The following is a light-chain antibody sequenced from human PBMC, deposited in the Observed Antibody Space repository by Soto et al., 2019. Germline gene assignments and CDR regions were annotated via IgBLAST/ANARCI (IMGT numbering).Light chain of an antibody. V-gene: IGLV1-44*01. Sequence: QSVLTQPPSASGTPGQRVTISCSGSNSNIGSNTVNWYQQLPGTAPKLLIYSNNQRPSGVPDRFSGSKSGTSASLAISGLQSEDEADYYCAAWDDSLDGPNVVFVGGTKLTVL. CDR3: AAWDDSLDGPNVV. CDR1: NSNIGSNT. CDR2: SNN. J-gene: IGLJ2*01.